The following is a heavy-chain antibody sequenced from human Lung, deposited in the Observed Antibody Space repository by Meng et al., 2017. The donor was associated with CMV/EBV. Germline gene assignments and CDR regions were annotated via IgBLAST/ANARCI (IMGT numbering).Heavy chain of an antibody. V-gene: IGHV1-46*01. CDR3: ARGGVAVRHNGYDP. D-gene: IGHD6-6*01. CDR1: GYTFSNFY. J-gene: IGHJ5*02. Sequence: ASVKVSXKTSGYTFSNFYIQWVRQAPGQGLEWMGVINPTGGSTNYPQKFQGRVTMTSDTSTSTVYMELNSLKAEDTAVYYCARGGVAVRHNGYDPWGQGTLVTVS. CDR2: INPTGGST.